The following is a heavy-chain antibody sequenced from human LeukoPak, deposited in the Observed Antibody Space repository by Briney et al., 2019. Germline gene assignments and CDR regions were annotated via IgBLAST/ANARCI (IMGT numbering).Heavy chain of an antibody. V-gene: IGHV1-18*01. CDR2: VSAYNGNT. CDR3: ARRGVNWNGARYWFDP. D-gene: IGHD1-20*01. J-gene: IGHJ5*02. Sequence: ASVKVSCKASGYTFTSYGISWVRQAPGQGLEWMGWVSAYNGNTNYAQKLQGRVTMTTDTSTSTAYMELRSLRSDDTAVYYCARRGVNWNGARYWFDPWGQGTLVTVSS. CDR1: GYTFTSYG.